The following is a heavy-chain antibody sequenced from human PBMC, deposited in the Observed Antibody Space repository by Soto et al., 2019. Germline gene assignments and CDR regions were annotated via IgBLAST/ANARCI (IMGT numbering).Heavy chain of an antibody. J-gene: IGHJ6*02. D-gene: IGHD2-2*02. CDR3: ARQKVPAAIGPNDYYYYGMDV. CDR1: GYSFTSYW. V-gene: IGHV5-10-1*01. Sequence: GESLKISCKGSGYSFTSYWISWVRQMPGKGLEWMGRIDPSDSYTNYSPSFQGHVTISADKSISTAYLQWSSLKASDTAMYYCARQKVPAAIGPNDYYYYGMDVWGQGTTVTVSS. CDR2: IDPSDSYT.